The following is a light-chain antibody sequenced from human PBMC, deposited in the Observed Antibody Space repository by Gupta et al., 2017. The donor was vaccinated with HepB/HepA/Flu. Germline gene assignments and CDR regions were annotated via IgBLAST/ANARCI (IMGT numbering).Light chain of an antibody. CDR3: QQGHLLPIT. J-gene: IGKJ4*01. Sequence: IQMTQSPSFLSASVGDRVTITCRASQGIGIDLNWYQQQPGKAPKFLIFKASRLQTGVPSRFSGSGSGTDFTLTISRLQPEDFGTYCCQQGHLLPITFGRGTKVEIK. V-gene: IGKV1-39*01. CDR2: KAS. CDR1: QGIGID.